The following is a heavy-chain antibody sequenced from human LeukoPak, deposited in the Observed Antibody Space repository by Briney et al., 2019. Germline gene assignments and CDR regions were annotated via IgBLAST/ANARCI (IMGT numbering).Heavy chain of an antibody. CDR2: IYYSGST. D-gene: IGHD2-8*01. CDR3: ARHPPVLMVRPVGWFDP. Sequence: PSETLSLTCTVSGGSISSSSYYWGWIRQPPGEGLEWIGSIYYSGSTYYNPSLKSRVTISVDTSKNQFSLKLSSVTAADTAVYYCARHPPVLMVRPVGWFDPWGQGTLVTVSS. V-gene: IGHV4-39*01. CDR1: GGSISSSSYY. J-gene: IGHJ5*02.